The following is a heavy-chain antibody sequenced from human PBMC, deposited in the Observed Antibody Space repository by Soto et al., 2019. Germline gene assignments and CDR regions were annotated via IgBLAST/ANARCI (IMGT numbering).Heavy chain of an antibody. CDR1: GLTFSHNA. CDR2: VSGNGRVT. CDR3: ANRGDGIKFFQY. V-gene: IGHV3-23*01. J-gene: IGHJ1*01. Sequence: EVQLLESGGGLVQPGGSLSLSCAASGLTFSHNAMTWVRQAPGKGLEWVSTVSGNGRVTYYTDSVKGRFTISRDNSKNTVYMQMNSLRAEDAAVYYCANRGDGIKFFQYWGQGTLVTVSS. D-gene: IGHD2-21*02.